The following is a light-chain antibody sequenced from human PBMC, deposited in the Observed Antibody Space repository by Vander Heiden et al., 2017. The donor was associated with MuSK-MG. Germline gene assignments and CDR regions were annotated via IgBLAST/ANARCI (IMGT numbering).Light chain of an antibody. CDR3: QQRNQWGFA. CDR1: QSVRTF. J-gene: IGKJ5*01. V-gene: IGKV3-11*01. CDR2: DVS. Sequence: EIVLTQSPATLSLSPGERATLSCRASQSVRTFLAWYQHKPGQAPRVLIYDVSNRATGIPARFSGSGSGTDFTLTISNVEPEDSAVYYCQQRNQWGFAFGPGIRLEI.